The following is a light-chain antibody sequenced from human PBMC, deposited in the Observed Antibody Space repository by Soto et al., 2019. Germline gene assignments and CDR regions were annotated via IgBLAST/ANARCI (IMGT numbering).Light chain of an antibody. CDR2: GAS. CDR1: QSVSSSY. J-gene: IGKJ1*01. V-gene: IGKV3-20*01. CDR3: QQYGSSPRT. Sequence: EIVLTQSPGTLSLSPGERATLSCRASQSVSSSYLAWYQQKPGQAPRLLIYGASTRATGIPARFSGSGSVTDFTLTISSLEPEDFAVYYCQQYGSSPRTFGQGTKVDIK.